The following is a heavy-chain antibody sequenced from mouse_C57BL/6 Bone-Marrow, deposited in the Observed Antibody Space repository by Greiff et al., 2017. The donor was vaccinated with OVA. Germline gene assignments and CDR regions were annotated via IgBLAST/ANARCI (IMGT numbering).Heavy chain of an antibody. J-gene: IGHJ1*03. D-gene: IGHD3-2*02. Sequence: QVQLQQPGAELVKPGASVKLSCKASGYTFTSYWMHWVKQRPGQGLEWIGMIHPNSGSTNYNEKFKSKATLTVDKSSSTAYMQLSSLTSEDSAVYYCARRRQRRRQRYFDVWGTGTTVNVSS. CDR1: GYTFTSYW. CDR2: IHPNSGST. CDR3: ARRRQRRRQRYFDV. V-gene: IGHV1-64*01.